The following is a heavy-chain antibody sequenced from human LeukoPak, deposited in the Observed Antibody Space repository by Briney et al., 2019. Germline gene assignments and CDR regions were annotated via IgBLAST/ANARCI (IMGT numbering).Heavy chain of an antibody. CDR3: ARDSSGDVLMVYAIENY. V-gene: IGHV3-30-3*01. J-gene: IGHJ4*02. Sequence: PGGSLRLSCAASGFTFSSYAMHWVRQAPGKGLEWVAVISYDGSNKYYADSMKGRFTISRDNSKNTLYLQMNSLRAEDTAVYYCARDSSGDVLMVYAIENYWGQGTLVTVSS. CDR2: ISYDGSNK. CDR1: GFTFSSYA. D-gene: IGHD2-8*01.